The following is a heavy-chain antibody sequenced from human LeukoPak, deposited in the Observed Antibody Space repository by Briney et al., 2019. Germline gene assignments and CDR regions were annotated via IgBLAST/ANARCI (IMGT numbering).Heavy chain of an antibody. CDR2: MNPDSGNT. D-gene: IGHD3-3*01. V-gene: IGHV1-8*01. CDR3: ARAELEWLLSLYYYGMDV. CDR1: GYTFTSYD. J-gene: IGHJ6*02. Sequence: GASVKVSCKASGYTFTSYDINWVRQAPGQGLEWMGWMNPDSGNTGYAQKFQGRVTMTRNTSISTAYMELSSLRSEDTAVYYCARAELEWLLSLYYYGMDVWGQGTTVTVSS.